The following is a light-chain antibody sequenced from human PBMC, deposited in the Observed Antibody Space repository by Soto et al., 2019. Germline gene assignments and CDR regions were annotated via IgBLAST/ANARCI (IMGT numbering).Light chain of an antibody. J-gene: IGKJ5*01. V-gene: IGKV3D-15*01. CDR1: QSVSNN. CDR2: GAS. CDR3: QQLFDSTIT. Sequence: EIVTTQSPATLSVSPGETATLSRRASQSVSNNVAWYQQKPGQDPRILIYGASSRATGIPDRFSGSGSGTDFNLTISRLEPEDYATDECQQLFDSTITLRQQTRLEIK.